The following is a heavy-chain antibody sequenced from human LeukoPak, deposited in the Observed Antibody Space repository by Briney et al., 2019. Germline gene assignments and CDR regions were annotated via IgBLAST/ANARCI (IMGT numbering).Heavy chain of an antibody. Sequence: SETLSLTCAVSGGSITTTDFDWAWIRQPPGQGFEWIATISSSGKAYYYPSLVSRVTISVDTSKNQFSLDVTSVTAADTGLFYCARFKGGTGVDYWGRGILVIVS. CDR1: GGSITTTDFD. V-gene: IGHV4-39*01. J-gene: IGHJ4*02. D-gene: IGHD1-26*01. CDR2: ISSSGKA. CDR3: ARFKGGTGVDY.